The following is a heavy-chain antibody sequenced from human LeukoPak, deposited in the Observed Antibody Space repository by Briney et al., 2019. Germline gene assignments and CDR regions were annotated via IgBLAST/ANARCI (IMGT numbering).Heavy chain of an antibody. CDR1: GGSIRGSSYY. J-gene: IGHJ4*02. CDR2: IYYSGST. V-gene: IGHV4-39*01. D-gene: IGHD6-19*01. CDR3: ARQVVAVAGTGYFDY. Sequence: SETLSLTCTVSGGSIRGSSYYWGWIRQPPGKWLEWIGSIYYSGSTYYNASLKGRGTISVDTSKNQFSLKLNSVTAADTAVYFCARQVVAVAGTGYFDYWGQGTLVTVSS.